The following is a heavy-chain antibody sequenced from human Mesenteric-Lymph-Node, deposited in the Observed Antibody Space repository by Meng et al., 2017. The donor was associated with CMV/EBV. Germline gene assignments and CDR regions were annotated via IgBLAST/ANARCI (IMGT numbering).Heavy chain of an antibody. D-gene: IGHD6-6*01. V-gene: IGHV3-48*04. CDR3: ARSTELRQLVGSFDY. Sequence: GESLKISCAASGFTFSSYSMNWVRQAPGKGLEWVSYISSSGSTTYYADSVKGRFTISRDNAKNSLHLQMNSLRAEDTAVYYCARSTELRQLVGSFDYWGQGTLVTVSS. CDR2: ISSSGSTT. J-gene: IGHJ4*02. CDR1: GFTFSSYS.